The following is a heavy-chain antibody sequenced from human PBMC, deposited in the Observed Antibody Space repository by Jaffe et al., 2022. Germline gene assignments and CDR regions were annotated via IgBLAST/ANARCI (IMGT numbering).Heavy chain of an antibody. D-gene: IGHD1-1*01. CDR2: ITSHIHSYAT. CDR1: GFTFSGSA. Sequence: EVQLVESGGGLVQPGGSLKLSCAASGFTFSGSAVHWVRQASGKGLEWVGRITSHIHSYATGYSASVKGRFTISRDDSKNTAYLQMNSLKTEDTAVYYCTRAVDGTTFVGHWGQGTQVTVSS. J-gene: IGHJ4*02. V-gene: IGHV3-73*02. CDR3: TRAVDGTTFVGH.